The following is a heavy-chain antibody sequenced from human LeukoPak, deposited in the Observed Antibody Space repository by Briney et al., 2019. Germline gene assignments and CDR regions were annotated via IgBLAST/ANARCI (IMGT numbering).Heavy chain of an antibody. CDR3: ARVRSMSHANEGYYYMDV. J-gene: IGHJ6*03. CDR2: IYHSGRT. CDR1: GYSVSGIYY. V-gene: IGHV4-38-2*02. Sequence: SETLSLTCTVSGYSVSGIYYWGWIRQPPGKGLEWIGNIYHSGRTYYNPSLKSRVTLSVDTSKNQFSQKLSSVTATDTAVYYCARVRSMSHANEGYYYMDVWGKGTTVTVSS. D-gene: IGHD2-8*01.